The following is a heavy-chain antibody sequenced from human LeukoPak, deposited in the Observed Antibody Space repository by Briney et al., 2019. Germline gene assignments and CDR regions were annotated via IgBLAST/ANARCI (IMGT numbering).Heavy chain of an antibody. J-gene: IGHJ4*02. D-gene: IGHD3-16*02. CDR2: IKSRPSGGTT. V-gene: IGHV3-15*05. Sequence: GGSLRLSRAASGFTFIDAWMTWVRQAPGKGLEWVGHIKSRPSGGTTDYAASVKGRFTISRDDSKNTLYLQMNSLKTEDTAVYYCAKDVPFTGGGAILYWGQGALVTVSS. CDR1: GFTFIDAW. CDR3: AKDVPFTGGGAILY.